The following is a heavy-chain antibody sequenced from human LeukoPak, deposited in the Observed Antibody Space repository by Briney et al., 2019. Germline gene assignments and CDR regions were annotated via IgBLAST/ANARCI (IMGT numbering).Heavy chain of an antibody. V-gene: IGHV4-34*09. CDR3: ASVFWGATSWGAFDI. D-gene: IGHD1-26*01. Sequence: PSETLSLTCAVSGGSFSGYYWTWTRQPPGKGLEWIGEINHSGSANYNPSLKSRVTISVDTSKNQFSLKLSSVTAADPAVYYCASVFWGATSWGAFDIWGQGTMVTVSS. CDR1: GGSFSGYY. J-gene: IGHJ3*02. CDR2: INHSGSA.